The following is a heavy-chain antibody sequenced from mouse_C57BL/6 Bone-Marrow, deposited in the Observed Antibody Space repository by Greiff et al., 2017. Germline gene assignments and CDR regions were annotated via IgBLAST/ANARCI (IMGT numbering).Heavy chain of an antibody. CDR2: IYPRSGNT. V-gene: IGHV1-81*01. CDR1: GYTFTSYG. CDR3: ARFRIYYYGSSPYWYFEG. D-gene: IGHD1-1*01. Sequence: QVQLQQSGAELARPGASVKLSCKASGYTFTSYGISWVKQRTGQGLEWIGGIYPRSGNTYYNEKFKGKATLTADTSSSTAYMELRSLTSEDCAVFFCARFRIYYYGSSPYWYFEGRGTGTTVTVAS. J-gene: IGHJ1*03.